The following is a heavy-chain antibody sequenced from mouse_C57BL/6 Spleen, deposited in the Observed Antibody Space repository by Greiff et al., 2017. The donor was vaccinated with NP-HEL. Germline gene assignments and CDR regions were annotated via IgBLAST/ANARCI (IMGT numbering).Heavy chain of an antibody. Sequence: EVQLQQSGPELVKPGASVKIPCKASGYTFTDYNMDWVKQSHGKSLEWIGDINPNNGGTIYNQKFKGKATLTVDKSSSTAYMELRSLTSEDTAVYYCASPYSNYRFAYWGQGTLVTVSA. CDR1: GYTFTDYN. D-gene: IGHD2-5*01. V-gene: IGHV1-18*01. CDR3: ASPYSNYRFAY. CDR2: INPNNGGT. J-gene: IGHJ3*01.